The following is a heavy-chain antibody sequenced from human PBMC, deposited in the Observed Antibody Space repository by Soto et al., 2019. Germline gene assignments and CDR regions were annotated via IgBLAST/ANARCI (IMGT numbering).Heavy chain of an antibody. V-gene: IGHV4-30-4*01. D-gene: IGHD3-22*01. Sequence: PSETLSLTCTVSGGSISGDYYWNLIRQAPGKGLEWIGYVYHTGSTYHNPSLKSRGSISVDTSNNQFSLKLSSVTAADTAVYFFAREPYDITGNRIDSWGQGIPVTVSS. CDR2: VYHTGST. CDR3: AREPYDITGNRIDS. CDR1: GGSISGDYY. J-gene: IGHJ5*01.